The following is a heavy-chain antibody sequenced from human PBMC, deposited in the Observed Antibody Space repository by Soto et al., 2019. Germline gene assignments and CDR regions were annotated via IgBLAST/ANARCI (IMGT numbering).Heavy chain of an antibody. CDR1: GYCGTSVSYY. CDR3: ARGVGFGYYYYHMDL. Sequence: ETLCVTCTFSGYCGTSVSYYWSLIRQPPGKGLEWIGYTYYSGSADYNPSLGSRVTISIDTSKNQFSLKLTSVTAADTAVYYCARGVGFGYYYYHMDLWGQGTTVTVSS. J-gene: IGHJ6*02. CDR2: TYYSGSA. D-gene: IGHD3-10*01. V-gene: IGHV4-61*01.